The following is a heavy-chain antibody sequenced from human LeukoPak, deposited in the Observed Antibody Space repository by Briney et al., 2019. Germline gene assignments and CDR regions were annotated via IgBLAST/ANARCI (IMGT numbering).Heavy chain of an antibody. Sequence: ASVKVSCKASGYTFTTYAIHWVRQAPGQRLEWLGWINTGNGDTRYLQTFQGRVTITRDTSASTAYMELSSLRPEDTAVYYCARDMGSGSLHYWGQGTLVTVSS. J-gene: IGHJ4*02. CDR3: ARDMGSGSLHY. D-gene: IGHD1-26*01. CDR2: INTGNGDT. CDR1: GYTFTTYA. V-gene: IGHV1-3*04.